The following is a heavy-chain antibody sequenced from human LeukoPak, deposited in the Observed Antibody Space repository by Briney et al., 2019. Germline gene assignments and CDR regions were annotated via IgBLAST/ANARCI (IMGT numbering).Heavy chain of an antibody. CDR2: FDPEDGET. J-gene: IGHJ4*02. V-gene: IGHV1-24*01. CDR1: GYTFTSYG. CDR3: ATDRTGAAWY. D-gene: IGHD3/OR15-3a*01. Sequence: ASVKVSCKASGYTFTSYGISWVRQAPGKGLEWMGGFDPEDGETIYAQKFQGRVTMTEDTSTDTAYMELSSLRSEDTAVYYCATDRTGAAWYWGQGTLVTVSS.